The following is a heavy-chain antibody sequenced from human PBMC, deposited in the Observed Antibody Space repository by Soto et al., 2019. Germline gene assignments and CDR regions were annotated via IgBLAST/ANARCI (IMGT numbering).Heavy chain of an antibody. CDR3: ARETGGPLYGMDV. V-gene: IGHV3-33*01. CDR2: IWYDGSNK. J-gene: IGHJ6*02. Sequence: PGGSLRLSCAVSGFAFSSYGMHWVRQAPGKGLEWVAVIWYDGSNKYYADSVKGRFTISRDDSKNTLYLQLNSLRAEDTAVYYCARETGGPLYGMDVWGQGTTVTVSS. D-gene: IGHD7-27*01. CDR1: GFAFSSYG.